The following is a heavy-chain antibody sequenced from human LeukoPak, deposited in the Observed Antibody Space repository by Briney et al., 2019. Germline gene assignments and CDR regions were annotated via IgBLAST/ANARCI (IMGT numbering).Heavy chain of an antibody. J-gene: IGHJ4*02. CDR1: GFTFSSYA. Sequence: GGSLRLSCAASGFTFSSYAMHWVRQAPGKGLEWVAVISYDGSNKYYADSVKGRFTISRDNSKNTLYLQMNSLRAEDTAVYYCARDSAQWLVNRALRYWGQGTLVTVSS. V-gene: IGHV3-30-3*01. D-gene: IGHD6-19*01. CDR2: ISYDGSNK. CDR3: ARDSAQWLVNRALRY.